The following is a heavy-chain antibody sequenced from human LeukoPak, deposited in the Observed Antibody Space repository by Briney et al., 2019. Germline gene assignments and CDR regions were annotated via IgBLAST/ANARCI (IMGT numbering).Heavy chain of an antibody. CDR3: ARAATLGYCSGGSCYLAFGY. D-gene: IGHD2-15*01. Sequence: VASVTVSCKASGYTFTGYYMHWVRQAPGQGLEWMGWINPNSGGTNYAQKFQGRVTMTRDTSISTAYMELSRLRSDDTAVYYCARAATLGYCSGGSCYLAFGYWGQGTLVTVSS. J-gene: IGHJ4*02. CDR2: INPNSGGT. V-gene: IGHV1-2*02. CDR1: GYTFTGYY.